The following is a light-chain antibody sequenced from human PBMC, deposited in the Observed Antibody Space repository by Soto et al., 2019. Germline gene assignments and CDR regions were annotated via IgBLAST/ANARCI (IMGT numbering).Light chain of an antibody. CDR1: QSINSRY. J-gene: IGKJ3*01. V-gene: IGKV3-20*01. CDR3: QQFGSSPGFT. CDR2: GAS. Sequence: EIVLTQSPGTLSLSPGERATLSCRASQSINSRYLAWYQQKPGQDPRLLIYGASSRGTGIPDRFSGSGSGTDVTLTISTLEPEDFAVYYCQQFGSSPGFTFGPGTKVDIK.